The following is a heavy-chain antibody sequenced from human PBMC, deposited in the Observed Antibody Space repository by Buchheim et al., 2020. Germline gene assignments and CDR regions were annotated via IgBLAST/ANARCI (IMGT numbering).Heavy chain of an antibody. CDR1: GFTFSSYG. J-gene: IGHJ4*02. V-gene: IGHV3-30*18. CDR3: AKDRNSHLPYYFDY. CDR2: ISYDGSNK. D-gene: IGHD4-23*01. Sequence: QVQLVESGGGVVQPGRSLRLSCAASGFTFSSYGMHWVRQAPGKGLEWVAVISYDGSNKYYADSVKGRFTISRDNSKNTLYLQMNSLRAEDTAVYYCAKDRNSHLPYYFDYWGQGTL.